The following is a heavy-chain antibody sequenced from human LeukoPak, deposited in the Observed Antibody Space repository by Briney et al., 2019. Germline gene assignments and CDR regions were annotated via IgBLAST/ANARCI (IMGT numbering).Heavy chain of an antibody. CDR1: GFTFSSYW. V-gene: IGHV3-74*01. CDR3: AREGDSSSWYAWFDP. CDR2: INSDGSST. D-gene: IGHD6-13*01. J-gene: IGHJ5*02. Sequence: GGSLRLSCAASGFTFSSYWMHWVRQAPGKGLVWVSRINSDGSSTSYADSVKGRFTISRDNAKNTLYLQMNRLRAEDTAVYYCAREGDSSSWYAWFDPWGQGTLVTVSS.